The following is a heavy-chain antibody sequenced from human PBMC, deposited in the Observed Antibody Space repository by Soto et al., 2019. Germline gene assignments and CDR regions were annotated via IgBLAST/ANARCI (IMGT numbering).Heavy chain of an antibody. CDR3: AKWFNYTSPLHGMDV. CDR2: ISYDGNNK. J-gene: IGHJ6*02. CDR1: GFTFSSYG. V-gene: IGHV3-30*18. Sequence: GGSLRLSCAASGFTFSSYGMHWVRQAPGKGLEWVAVISYDGNNKYHGDSVKGRFTISRDNSKNTLYLQMNSLRAEDTAVYYCAKWFNYTSPLHGMDVWGQGSTVTVSS. D-gene: IGHD1-20*01.